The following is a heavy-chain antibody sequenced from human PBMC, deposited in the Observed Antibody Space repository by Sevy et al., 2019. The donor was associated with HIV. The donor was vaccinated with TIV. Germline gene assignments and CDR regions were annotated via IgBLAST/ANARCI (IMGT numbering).Heavy chain of an antibody. CDR1: GFNFRNYR. CDR3: ARESGNLYYFDY. J-gene: IGHJ4*02. CDR2: IKEDGTEK. Sequence: GGSLRLSCEGSGFNFRNYRMSWVRQAPGKGLEWVACIKEDGTEKNYVDSVKGRFTISRDNGKNSLDLQMNSLRVADTATYYCARESGNLYYFDYWGPGTLVTVSS. V-gene: IGHV3-7*01. D-gene: IGHD1-26*01.